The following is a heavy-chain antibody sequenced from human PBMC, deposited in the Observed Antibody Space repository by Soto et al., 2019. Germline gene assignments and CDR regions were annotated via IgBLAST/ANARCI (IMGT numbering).Heavy chain of an antibody. V-gene: IGHV4-34*02. J-gene: IGHJ4*02. Sequence: VQLQQWGAGLLKPSETLSLTCAVYGGSFSGYYWNWIRQPPGKGLEWIGEISQSGTINYNPSLKSRVTLSVDASKSQFSLRLTSVTAADTAVYYCARGPVGGITKEGYFAHWGQGSLLTVSS. D-gene: IGHD3-9*01. CDR2: ISQSGTI. CDR1: GGSFSGYY. CDR3: ARGPVGGITKEGYFAH.